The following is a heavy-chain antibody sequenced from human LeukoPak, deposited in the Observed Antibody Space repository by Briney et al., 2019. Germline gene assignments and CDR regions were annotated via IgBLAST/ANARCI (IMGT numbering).Heavy chain of an antibody. CDR3: ARDHYSSYYYYYMDV. V-gene: IGHV1-69*04. J-gene: IGHJ6*03. CDR2: IIPILGIA. Sequence: ASVKVSCKASGGTFSSYTISWVRQAPGQGLEWMGRIIPILGIANYAQEFQGRVTITADKSTSTAYMELSSLRSEDTAVYYCARDHYSSYYYYYMDVWGKGTTVTVSS. D-gene: IGHD2-15*01. CDR1: GGTFSSYT.